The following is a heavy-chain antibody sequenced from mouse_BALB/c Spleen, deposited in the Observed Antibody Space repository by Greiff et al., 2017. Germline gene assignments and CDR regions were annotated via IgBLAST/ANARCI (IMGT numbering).Heavy chain of an antibody. J-gene: IGHJ4*01. CDR1: GFNIKDTY. CDR2: IDPANGNT. Sequence: LVESGAELVKPGASVKLSCTASGFNIKDTYMHWVKQRPEQGLEWIGRIDPANGNTKYDPKFQGKATITADTSSNTAYLQLSSLTSEDTAVYYCAREVRNAMDYWGQGTSVTVSS. D-gene: IGHD2-14*01. V-gene: IGHV14-3*02. CDR3: AREVRNAMDY.